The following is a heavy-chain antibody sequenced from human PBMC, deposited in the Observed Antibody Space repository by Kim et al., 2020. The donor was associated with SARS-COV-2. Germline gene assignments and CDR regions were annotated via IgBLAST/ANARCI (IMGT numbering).Heavy chain of an antibody. Sequence: GGSLRLSCAASGFTFSSYAMSWVRQAPGKGLEWVSAISGSGGSTYYADSVKGRFTISRDNSKNTLYLQMNSLRAEDTAVYYCANVEDYYGSGSYYDPLIGDWGQGTLVTVSS. CDR3: ANVEDYYGSGSYYDPLIGD. J-gene: IGHJ4*02. D-gene: IGHD3-10*01. V-gene: IGHV3-23*01. CDR1: GFTFSSYA. CDR2: ISGSGGST.